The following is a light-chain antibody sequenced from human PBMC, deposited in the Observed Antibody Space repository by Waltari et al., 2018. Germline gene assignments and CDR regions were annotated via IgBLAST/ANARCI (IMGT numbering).Light chain of an antibody. Sequence: QSALTQPASVSGSPGQSVTIFCAGTSNDVGGYNSVSWYQEHPGQAPRVIIYDVSDRPAGVSDGLSGSKSGNTASLTISGLQAEDEADYYCSSQSSNDVVLFGGGTKLTVL. CDR1: SNDVGGYNS. CDR3: SSQSSNDVVL. J-gene: IGLJ2*01. CDR2: DVS. V-gene: IGLV2-14*01.